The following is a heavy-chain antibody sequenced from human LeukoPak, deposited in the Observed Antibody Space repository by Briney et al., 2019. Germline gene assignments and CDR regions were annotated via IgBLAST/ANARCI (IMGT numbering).Heavy chain of an antibody. CDR3: ARVFSGNSIDY. Sequence: PSETLSLTCTVSGYSISSAYSWGWIRQPPGKGLEWIGSIYHSGSTYYNPSLKGRVTISVDTSKNQFSLKLSSVTAADTAVYYCARVFSGNSIDYWGQGTLVTASS. CDR2: IYHSGST. D-gene: IGHD4-23*01. CDR1: GYSISSAYS. J-gene: IGHJ4*02. V-gene: IGHV4-38-2*02.